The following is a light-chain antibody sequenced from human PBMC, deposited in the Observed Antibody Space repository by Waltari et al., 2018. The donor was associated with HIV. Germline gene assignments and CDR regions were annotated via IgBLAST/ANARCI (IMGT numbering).Light chain of an antibody. CDR1: SSNIGAGYD. CDR3: QSYDSSLSVVV. J-gene: IGLJ2*01. CDR2: GNS. Sequence: QSVLTQPPSVSGAPGQRVTISCTGSSSNIGAGYDVHWYQQLPGTAPKLLIYGNSNRPSGFPDRSYGSKSGTSASLAITGLQAEDEADYYCQSYDSSLSVVVFGGGTKLTVL. V-gene: IGLV1-40*01.